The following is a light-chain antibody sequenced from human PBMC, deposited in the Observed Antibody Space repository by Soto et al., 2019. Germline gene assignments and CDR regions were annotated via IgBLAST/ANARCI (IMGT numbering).Light chain of an antibody. CDR1: QSLLHSNGYNY. CDR3: MQALQTPYT. Sequence: DIVMTQSPLSLPVTPGEPASISCRSSQSLLHSNGYNYLGWYLQKPGQSPQLLIYLGSNRASGVXAXXSGSGSCTDFTLKISRVEAEDVGVYYCMQALQTPYTFGQGTKLEIK. J-gene: IGKJ2*01. CDR2: LGS. V-gene: IGKV2-28*01.